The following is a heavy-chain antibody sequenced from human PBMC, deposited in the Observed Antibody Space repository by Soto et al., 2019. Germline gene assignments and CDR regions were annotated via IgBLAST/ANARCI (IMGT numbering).Heavy chain of an antibody. D-gene: IGHD6-19*01. J-gene: IGHJ4*02. Sequence: ASVKVSCKASGYTFTSSAMHWVRQAPGQRLEWMGWINAGNGNTKYSQKFQGRVTITRDTSASAAYMELSSLSSEDTAVYYCARAVAVAADFDYWGQGTLVTVSS. CDR3: ARAVAVAADFDY. CDR2: INAGNGNT. CDR1: GYTFTSSA. V-gene: IGHV1-3*01.